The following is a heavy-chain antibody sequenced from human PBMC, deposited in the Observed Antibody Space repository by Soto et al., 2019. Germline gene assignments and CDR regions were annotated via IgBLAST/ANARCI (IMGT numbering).Heavy chain of an antibody. CDR3: ERVDRRGYFAILSDS. CDR2: IYDSVNT. Sequence: TLSLTCTVSGDSLSSGGHYWSWIRQHPGKGLEWIGHIYDSVNTYYSPSLRSRVTISADMSKNQFSLNLRSVTAADTAVYYCERVDRRGYFAILSDSWGQGTRVTVSS. D-gene: IGHD3-3*02. CDR1: GDSLSSGGHY. V-gene: IGHV4-31*03. J-gene: IGHJ4*02.